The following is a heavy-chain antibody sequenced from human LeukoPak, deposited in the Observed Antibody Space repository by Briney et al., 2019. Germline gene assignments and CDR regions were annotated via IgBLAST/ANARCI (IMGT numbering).Heavy chain of an antibody. J-gene: IGHJ4*02. V-gene: IGHV1-46*01. CDR3: ANIAASDTGEGY. Sequence: ASVKVSCKASGYTFTSNHIHWVRQAPGQGLEWMGVINPSGDSTSYAQNFQGRVTMTRDTSTSTIYMELSSLRSEDTAIYYCANIAASDTGEGYWGQGTLVTVSS. CDR2: INPSGDST. CDR1: GYTFTSNH. D-gene: IGHD6-13*01.